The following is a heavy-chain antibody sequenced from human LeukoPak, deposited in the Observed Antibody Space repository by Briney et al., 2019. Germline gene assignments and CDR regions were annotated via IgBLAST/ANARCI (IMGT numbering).Heavy chain of an antibody. CDR1: GFTFSSYS. CDR2: ISSSSSYI. V-gene: IGHV3-21*01. CDR3: AGDSSSGYNWFDP. Sequence: GGSLRLSCAASGFTFSSYSMNWVRQAPGKGLEWVSSISSSSSYIYYADSVKGRFTISRDNAKNSLCLQMNSLRAEDTAVYYCAGDSSSGYNWFDPWGQGTLVTVSS. J-gene: IGHJ5*02. D-gene: IGHD6-6*01.